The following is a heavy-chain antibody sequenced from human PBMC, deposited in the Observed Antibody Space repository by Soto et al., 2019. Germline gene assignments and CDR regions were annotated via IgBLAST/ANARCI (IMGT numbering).Heavy chain of an antibody. D-gene: IGHD2-2*01. CDR2: IKSKTDGGTT. CDR3: TTDGPDYCSSTSCSYYYYYYMDV. CDR1: GFTFSNAW. Sequence: EVQLVESGGGLVKPGGSLRLSCAASGFTFSNAWMSWVRQAPGKGLEWVGRIKSKTDGGTTDYAAPVKGRFTISRDDSKNTLYLQMNSLQTEDTAVYYFTTDGPDYCSSTSCSYYYYYYMDVWGKGTTVTVSS. V-gene: IGHV3-15*01. J-gene: IGHJ6*03.